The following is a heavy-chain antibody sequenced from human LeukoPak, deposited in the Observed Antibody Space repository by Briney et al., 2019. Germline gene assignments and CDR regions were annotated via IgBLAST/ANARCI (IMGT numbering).Heavy chain of an antibody. Sequence: SETLSLTCTVSGGSVSTYYWSWIRQPPGKGLEWIGYIYDSGSTNYNPSLKSRVTISVDTSKNQFSLTLSSVTAADTAVYYCARKDSGTYDYYGMDVWGQGTTVTVSS. D-gene: IGHD1-26*01. CDR3: ARKDSGTYDYYGMDV. V-gene: IGHV4-59*02. J-gene: IGHJ6*02. CDR2: IYDSGST. CDR1: GGSVSTYY.